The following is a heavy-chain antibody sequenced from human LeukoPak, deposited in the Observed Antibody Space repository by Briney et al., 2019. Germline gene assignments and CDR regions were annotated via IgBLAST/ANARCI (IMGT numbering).Heavy chain of an antibody. D-gene: IGHD6-13*01. CDR1: GCSISSYY. J-gene: IGHJ4*02. V-gene: IGHV4-59*08. CDR2: IYYSGST. Sequence: SETLSLTCTVSGCSISSYYCSWIRQPPGKGLEGIGYIYYSGSTTYNPSLKSRVTISIDTSKNQFSLKLSSVTAADTAVYYCASHAIAAAGNYYFDNWGQGTLVTVSS. CDR3: ASHAIAAAGNYYFDN.